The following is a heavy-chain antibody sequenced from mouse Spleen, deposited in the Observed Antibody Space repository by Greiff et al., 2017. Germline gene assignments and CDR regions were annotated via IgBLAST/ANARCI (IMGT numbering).Heavy chain of an antibody. V-gene: IGHV1-69*01. CDR3: ARSDSNYPY. CDR1: GYTFTSYW. D-gene: IGHD2-5*01. CDR2: IDPSDSYT. Sequence: QVQLQQPGAELVMPGASVKLSCKASGYTFTSYWMHWVKQRPGQGLEWIGEIDPSDSYTNYNQKFKGKATLTVDKSSSTAYMQLSSLTSEDSAVYYCARSDSNYPYWGQGTLVTVSA. J-gene: IGHJ3*01.